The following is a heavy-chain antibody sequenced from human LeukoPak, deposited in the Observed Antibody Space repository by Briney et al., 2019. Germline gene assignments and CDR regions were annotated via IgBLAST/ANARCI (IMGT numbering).Heavy chain of an antibody. CDR1: GYTFTSYG. D-gene: IGHD6-13*01. V-gene: IGHV1-18*01. CDR3: ARDSHIAGVAYYFDY. Sequence: EASVKVSCKATGYTFTSYGISWVRQAPGQGLEWMGWISSNSDNTNYAQKLQGRVTMTTDTSTSTAYMELRSLRSDDTAVYFCARDSHIAGVAYYFDYWGQGTLVTVSS. J-gene: IGHJ4*02. CDR2: ISSNSDNT.